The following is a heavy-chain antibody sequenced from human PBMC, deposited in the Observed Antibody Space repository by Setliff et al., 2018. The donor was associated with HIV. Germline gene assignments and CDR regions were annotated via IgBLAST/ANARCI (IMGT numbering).Heavy chain of an antibody. D-gene: IGHD2-21*01. CDR1: GYSISSGYY. J-gene: IGHJ4*02. CDR2: IYHSGNT. CDR3: ARHVRGGDMRRSFDF. Sequence: SETLSLTCAVSGYSISSGYYWGWIRQSPGKGLEWIGSIYHSGNTYYNPSLKSRVTMSVDTSKNHFSRRLNSVTATDTAVYYCARHVRGGDMRRSFDFWGQGTLVTVSS. V-gene: IGHV4-38-2*01.